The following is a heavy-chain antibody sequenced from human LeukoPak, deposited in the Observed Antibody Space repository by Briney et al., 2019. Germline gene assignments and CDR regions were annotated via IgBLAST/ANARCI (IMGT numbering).Heavy chain of an antibody. Sequence: SETLSLSCTVSGGSISSFFWSWIRQPPGKGLEWIGYVHSSGSTKYNPSLKSRLIISVDMSKNQFSLKLRSVSVADTAVYYCARVRGGSSVYGAFDVWGQGTMVTVSS. CDR3: ARVRGGSSVYGAFDV. CDR1: GGSISSFF. CDR2: VHSSGST. D-gene: IGHD1-26*01. J-gene: IGHJ3*01. V-gene: IGHV4-59*01.